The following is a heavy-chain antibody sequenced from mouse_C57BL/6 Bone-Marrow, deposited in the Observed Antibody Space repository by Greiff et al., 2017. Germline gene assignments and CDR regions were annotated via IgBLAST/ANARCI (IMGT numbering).Heavy chain of an antibody. D-gene: IGHD2-1*01. CDR1: GFNIKNTY. J-gene: IGHJ2*01. CDR3: ARDYGNFLYYFDY. Sequence: EVMLVESVAELVRPGASVKLSCTASGFNIKNTYMHWVKQRPEQGLEWIGRIDPANGNTKYAPKFQGKATITADTSSNTAYLQLSSLTSEDTAIYYCARDYGNFLYYFDYWGQGTTLTVSS. V-gene: IGHV14-3*01. CDR2: IDPANGNT.